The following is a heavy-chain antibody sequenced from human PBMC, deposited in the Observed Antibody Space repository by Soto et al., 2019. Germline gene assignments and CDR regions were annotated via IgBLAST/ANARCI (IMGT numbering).Heavy chain of an antibody. D-gene: IGHD6-19*01. J-gene: IGHJ6*01. Sequence: EEQLVESGGGLVQPGGSLRLSCTASGFTVSSYWTHWVRQAPGKGLEWVSRINIDGSSITYPDSMKGRFTMSRDNAKNTLYLQMNSLSADDTAGYYGIRGRSGRNTVDVW. CDR2: INIDGSSI. CDR3: IRGRSGRNTVDV. V-gene: IGHV3-74*03. CDR1: GFTVSSYW.